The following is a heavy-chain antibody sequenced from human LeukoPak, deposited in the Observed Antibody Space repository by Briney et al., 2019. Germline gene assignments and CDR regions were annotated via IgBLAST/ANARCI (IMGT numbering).Heavy chain of an antibody. CDR2: ISAYNGNT. D-gene: IGHD3-9*01. V-gene: IGHV1-18*04. J-gene: IGHJ4*02. Sequence: GASVKVSCMASGYTFTSYGISWVRQAPGQGLEWMGWISAYNGNTNYAQKLQGRVTMTTDTSTSTAYMELRSLRSDDTAGYYCARDREAYDILTGLFDYWGQGTLVTVSS. CDR1: GYTFTSYG. CDR3: ARDREAYDILTGLFDY.